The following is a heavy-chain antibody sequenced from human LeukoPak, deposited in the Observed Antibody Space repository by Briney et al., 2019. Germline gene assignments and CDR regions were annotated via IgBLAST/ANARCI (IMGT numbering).Heavy chain of an antibody. CDR2: ISYDGSNK. D-gene: IGHD4-17*01. CDR3: ARDSGYGDYVESGMDV. V-gene: IGHV3-30-3*01. CDR1: GFTFSSYA. J-gene: IGHJ6*02. Sequence: GGSLRLSCAASGFTFSSYAMHWVRQAPGKGLEWVAVISYDGSNKYYADSVKGRFTISRDNSKNTLYLQMNSLRAEDTAVYYCARDSGYGDYVESGMDVWGQGTTVTVSS.